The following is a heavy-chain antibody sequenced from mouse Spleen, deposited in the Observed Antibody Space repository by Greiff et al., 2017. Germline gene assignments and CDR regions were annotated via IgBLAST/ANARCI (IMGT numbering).Heavy chain of an antibody. CDR2: INPSNGGT. V-gene: IGHV1-53*01. CDR1: GYTFTSYW. Sequence: VQLQQPGTELVKPGASVKLSCKASGYTFTSYWMHWVKQRPGQGLEWIGDINPSNGGTNYNEKFKSKATLTVDKFSSTVYMQLSSLTSEDSAVYYCTRWSNYEAWFAYWGQGTLVTVSA. D-gene: IGHD2-5*01. J-gene: IGHJ3*01. CDR3: TRWSNYEAWFAY.